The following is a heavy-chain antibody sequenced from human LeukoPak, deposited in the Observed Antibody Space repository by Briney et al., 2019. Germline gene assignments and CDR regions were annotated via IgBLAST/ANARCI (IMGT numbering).Heavy chain of an antibody. CDR2: ISYDGGNK. Sequence: GMSLRLSCAASGFTFSSYGMHWVRQAPGKGLEGVAVISYDGGNKYYADSVKGRFTISRDNSKNTLYLQMNSLRAEDTAVYYCANLLWSSGYSDIDYWGQGTLVTVSS. V-gene: IGHV3-30*18. CDR3: ANLLWSSGYSDIDY. CDR1: GFTFSSYG. D-gene: IGHD3-22*01. J-gene: IGHJ4*02.